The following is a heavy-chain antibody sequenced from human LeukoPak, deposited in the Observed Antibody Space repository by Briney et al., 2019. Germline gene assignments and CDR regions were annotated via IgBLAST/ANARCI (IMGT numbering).Heavy chain of an antibody. CDR1: GFTFTFTNYG. CDR2: IGVSGNT. D-gene: IGHD4-23*01. J-gene: IGHJ4*02. CDR3: ARRGRTFSGNSLRHFDY. V-gene: IGHV3-23*01. Sequence: GGSLRLSCAAPGFTFTFTNYGMSWVRQAPGKGLEWVSTIGVSGNTYYAGSVKGRFTISRDSSKNTLFLQMNGLRAEDTAVYVCARRGRTFSGNSLRHFDYWGQGTLVTVSS.